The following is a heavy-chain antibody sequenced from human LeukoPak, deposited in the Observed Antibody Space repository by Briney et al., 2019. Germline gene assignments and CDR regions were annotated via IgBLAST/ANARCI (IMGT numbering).Heavy chain of an antibody. CDR1: GFTFDDYA. CDR3: AKGVRSGSFALFDI. J-gene: IGHJ3*02. CDR2: ISWNSGSI. D-gene: IGHD2-15*01. V-gene: IGHV3-9*01. Sequence: GGSLRLSCAASGFTFDDYAMHWVRQAPGKGLEWVSGISWNSGSIGYAVSVKGRFTISRDNAKNSLYLQMNSLRAEDTALYYCAKGVRSGSFALFDIWGQGTMVTVSS.